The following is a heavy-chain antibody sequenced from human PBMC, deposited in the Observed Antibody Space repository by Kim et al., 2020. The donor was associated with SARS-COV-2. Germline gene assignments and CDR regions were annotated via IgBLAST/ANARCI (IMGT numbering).Heavy chain of an antibody. CDR3: ARVVYSSSWSLLFDY. V-gene: IGHV4-61*01. J-gene: IGHJ4*02. CDR1: GGSVSSGSYY. D-gene: IGHD6-13*01. Sequence: SETLSLTCTVSGGSVSSGSYYWSWIRQPPGKGLEWIGYIYYSGSTNYNPSLKSRVTISVDTSKNQFSLKLSSVTAADTAVYYCARVVYSSSWSLLFDYWGQGTLVTVSS. CDR2: IYYSGST.